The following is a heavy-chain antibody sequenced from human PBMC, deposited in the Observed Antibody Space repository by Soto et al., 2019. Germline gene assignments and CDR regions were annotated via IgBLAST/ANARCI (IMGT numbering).Heavy chain of an antibody. CDR2: IKRDGSER. D-gene: IGHD3-16*01. V-gene: IGHV3-7*03. CDR3: ARLGGRPDPSRFHSMDV. CDR1: GFTFNTYW. J-gene: IGHJ6*02. Sequence: GGSLRLSCAASGFTFNTYWMTWVRQSPGKGLEWVANIKRDGSERHYVDSVKGRLTISRDNSKTSLYLEMSSLRAEDTAVYYCARLGGRPDPSRFHSMDVWGQGTTVTVSS.